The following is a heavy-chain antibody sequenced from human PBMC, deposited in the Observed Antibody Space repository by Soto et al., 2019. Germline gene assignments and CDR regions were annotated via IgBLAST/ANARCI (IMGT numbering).Heavy chain of an antibody. J-gene: IGHJ6*04. D-gene: IGHD3-10*01. V-gene: IGHV3-30*18. CDR1: GFTFSSYG. Sequence: QVQLVESGGGVVQPGRSLRLSCAASGFTFSSYGMHWVRQAPGKGLEWVAVISYDGSNKYYADSVKGRFTISRDNSKNPLYLQMKSLRAEETAVYYWAKDLGENKRTPYYYYGMDVGGKGTTVTVSS. CDR3: AKDLGENKRTPYYYYGMDV. CDR2: ISYDGSNK.